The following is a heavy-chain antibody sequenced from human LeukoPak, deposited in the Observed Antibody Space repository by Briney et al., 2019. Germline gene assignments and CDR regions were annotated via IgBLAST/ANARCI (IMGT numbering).Heavy chain of an antibody. CDR1: GYTFTSYY. V-gene: IGHV1-46*01. Sequence: ASVKVSCKASGYTFTSYYMHWVRQAPGQGLEWMGIINPSGGSTSYAQKFQGRVTITRDTSTSTVYMELSSLRSEDTAVYYCARDRTGTTDGYYFDYWGQGTLVTVSS. CDR3: ARDRTGTTDGYYFDY. CDR2: INPSGGST. D-gene: IGHD1-1*01. J-gene: IGHJ4*02.